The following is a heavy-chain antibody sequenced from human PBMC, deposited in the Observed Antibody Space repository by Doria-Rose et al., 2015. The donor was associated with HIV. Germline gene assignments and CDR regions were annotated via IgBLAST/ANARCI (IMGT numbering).Heavy chain of an antibody. CDR3: ATGVTLDY. V-gene: IGHV3-21*01. Sequence: VQLVESGGGLARPGGSLRLSCATSGFTFSSHRINWVRQAPGEELKCVSSSSSTIAYINYADSVRCRFTISRDNARNSLYLQMDSLRAEDTAIYYCATGVTLDYWGQGTLVTVSS. D-gene: IGHD3-10*01. J-gene: IGHJ4*02. CDR1: GFTFSSHR. CDR2: SSSTIAYI.